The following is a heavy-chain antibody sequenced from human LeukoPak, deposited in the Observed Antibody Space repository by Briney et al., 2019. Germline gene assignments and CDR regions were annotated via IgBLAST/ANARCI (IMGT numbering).Heavy chain of an antibody. Sequence: GGSLRLSCAASGFTFSSYAMSWVRQAPGKGLEWVSAISGSGGSTYYADSVKGRFTISRDNSKNTLYLQMNSLRAEDTAVYNCAKDLAYYYDSSGPDYWGQGTLVTVSS. CDR2: ISGSGGST. V-gene: IGHV3-23*01. CDR3: AKDLAYYYDSSGPDY. CDR1: GFTFSSYA. J-gene: IGHJ4*02. D-gene: IGHD3-22*01.